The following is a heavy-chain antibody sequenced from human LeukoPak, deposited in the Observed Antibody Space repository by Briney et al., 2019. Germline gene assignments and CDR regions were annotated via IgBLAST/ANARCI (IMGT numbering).Heavy chain of an antibody. Sequence: GGSLRLSCAASGFTVSSNYMSWVRQAPGKGLEWVSAISGSGGSTYYADSVKGRFTISRDNSKNTLYLQMNSLRAEDTAVYYCAARPNTYYYDSSALDYWGQGTLVTVSS. J-gene: IGHJ4*02. CDR1: GFTVSSNY. D-gene: IGHD3-22*01. V-gene: IGHV3-23*01. CDR2: ISGSGGST. CDR3: AARPNTYYYDSSALDY.